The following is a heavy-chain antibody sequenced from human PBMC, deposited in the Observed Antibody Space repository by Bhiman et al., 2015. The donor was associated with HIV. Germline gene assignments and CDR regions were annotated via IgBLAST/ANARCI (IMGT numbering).Heavy chain of an antibody. CDR3: ARGSSSSLSAERFDP. Sequence: QLVESGGGLVQPGGSLRLSCVASGFTVSSNYMSWVRQAPGKGLEWVSLIYSGGSTYYADSVKGRFTISRDNAKNSLYLQMNSLRAEDTAVYYCARGSSSSLSAERFDPWGQGTLVTVSS. CDR2: IYSGGST. D-gene: IGHD6-6*01. J-gene: IGHJ5*02. CDR1: GFTVSSNY. V-gene: IGHV3-66*01.